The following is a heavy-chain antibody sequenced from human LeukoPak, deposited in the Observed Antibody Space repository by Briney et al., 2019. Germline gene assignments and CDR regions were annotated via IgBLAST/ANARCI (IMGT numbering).Heavy chain of an antibody. CDR2: IIPIFGTA. CDR1: GGTFSSYA. V-gene: IGHV1-69*01. Sequence: SVKVSCKASGGTFSSYAISWVRQAPGQGLEWMGGIIPIFGTANYAQKFQGRVTITADESTSTAYMELSSLRSEDTAVYYCARVNRVDFWSGYYTRFTTVPFAYWGQGTLVTVSS. D-gene: IGHD3-3*01. CDR3: ARVNRVDFWSGYYTRFTTVPFAY. J-gene: IGHJ4*02.